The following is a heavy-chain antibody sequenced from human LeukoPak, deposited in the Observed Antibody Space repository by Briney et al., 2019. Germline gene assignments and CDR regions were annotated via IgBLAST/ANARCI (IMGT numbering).Heavy chain of an antibody. J-gene: IGHJ4*02. CDR2: ISGSGGRT. Sequence: GGSLRLSCATSGFTFSSYAMNWVRQVPGKGLEWVSAISGSGGRTYHADSVKGRFTISRDNTKNTLYLQMNSLRAEDTAVYYCAALDHGHDYWGQGTLVTVSS. CDR3: AALDHGHDY. CDR1: GFTFSSYA. V-gene: IGHV3-23*01.